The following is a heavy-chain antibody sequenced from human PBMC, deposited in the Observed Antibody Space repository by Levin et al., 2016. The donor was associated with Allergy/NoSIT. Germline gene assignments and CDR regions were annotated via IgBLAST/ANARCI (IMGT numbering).Heavy chain of an antibody. J-gene: IGHJ3*02. D-gene: IGHD1-26*01. CDR3: ARDRQWEPGRADAFDI. CDR2: ISYDGSNK. Sequence: GESLKISCAASGFTFSSYAMHWVRQAPGKGLEWVAVISYDGSNKYYADSVKGRFTISRDNSKNTLYLQMNSLRAEDTAVYYCARDRQWEPGRADAFDIWGQGTMVTVSS. V-gene: IGHV3-30-3*01. CDR1: GFTFSSYA.